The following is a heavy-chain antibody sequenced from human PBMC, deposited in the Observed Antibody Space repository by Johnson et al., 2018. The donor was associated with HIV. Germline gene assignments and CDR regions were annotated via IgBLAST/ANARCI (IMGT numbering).Heavy chain of an antibody. CDR2: IGVTSDT. CDR3: ARGLWLTPDVFDV. D-gene: IGHD6-19*01. Sequence: VQLVESGGGLVQPGGSLRLSCAASGFTFSIYDMHWVRQTTGKGLEWVSAIGVTSDTYYPGSVKGRFTISRDNAKKSLYLQMNSLRAGDTAFYYCARGLWLTPDVFDVWGQGTMVTVSS. CDR1: GFTFSIYD. V-gene: IGHV3-13*01. J-gene: IGHJ3*01.